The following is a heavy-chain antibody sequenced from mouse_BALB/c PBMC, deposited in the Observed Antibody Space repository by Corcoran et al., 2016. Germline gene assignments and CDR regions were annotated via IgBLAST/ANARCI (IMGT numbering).Heavy chain of an antibody. V-gene: IGHV3-6*02. CDR3: AIIYYGNYFDV. CDR1: GYSITSGYY. J-gene: IGHJ1*01. Sequence: DVQLQESGPGLVKPSQSLSLTCSVTGYSITSGYYWNWIRQFPGNKLEWMGYISYDGSNNYNPSLKNRISITRDTSKNQFFLKLNSVTTEDTATYYCAIIYYGNYFDVWGAGTTVTVSS. D-gene: IGHD2-1*01. CDR2: ISYDGSN.